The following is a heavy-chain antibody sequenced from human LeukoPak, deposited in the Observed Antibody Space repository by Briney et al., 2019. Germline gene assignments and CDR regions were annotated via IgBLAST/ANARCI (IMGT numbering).Heavy chain of an antibody. CDR2: INPNSGGT. V-gene: IGHV1-2*02. D-gene: IGHD3-10*01. Sequence: ASVKVSCKASGYTFTGYYMHWVRQAPGQGLEWMGWINPNSGGTNYAQKFQGRVTMTRDTSISTAYMELSRLRSDDTAVYYCARDYYGSGSYPLGFDYWGQGTLVTVSS. CDR3: ARDYYGSGSYPLGFDY. CDR1: GYTFTGYY. J-gene: IGHJ4*02.